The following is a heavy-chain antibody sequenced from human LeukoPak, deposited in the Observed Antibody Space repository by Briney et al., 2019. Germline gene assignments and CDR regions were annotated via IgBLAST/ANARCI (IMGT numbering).Heavy chain of an antibody. Sequence: SETLSLTCTVSGGSISSYYWSWIRQPPGKGLVWIGYIYYSGSTNYNPSLKSRVTISVDTSKNQFSLKLSSVTAADTAVYYCARGLTATPRFDYWGQGTLVTVSS. V-gene: IGHV4-59*01. D-gene: IGHD2-21*02. CDR1: GGSISSYY. CDR3: ARGLTATPRFDY. CDR2: IYYSGST. J-gene: IGHJ4*02.